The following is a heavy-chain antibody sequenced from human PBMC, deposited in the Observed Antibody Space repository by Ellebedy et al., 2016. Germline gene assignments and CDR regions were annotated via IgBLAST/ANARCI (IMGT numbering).Heavy chain of an antibody. CDR3: AREGPGGYCSSTSCPYYYYYMDV. CDR2: IKQDGSEK. CDR1: GFTFSDYY. V-gene: IGHV3-7*01. J-gene: IGHJ6*03. Sequence: GESLKISXAASGFTFSDYYMSWIRQAPGKGLEWVANIKQDGSEKYYVDSVKGRFTISRDNAKNSLYLQMNSLRAEDTAVYYCAREGPGGYCSSTSCPYYYYYMDVWGKGTTVTVSS. D-gene: IGHD2-2*01.